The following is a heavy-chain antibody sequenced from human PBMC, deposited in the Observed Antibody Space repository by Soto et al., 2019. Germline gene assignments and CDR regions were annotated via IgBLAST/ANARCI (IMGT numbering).Heavy chain of an antibody. Sequence: QLHLVQSGAVVKKPGASVTVSCSASGYPVTAYYMHWVRQAPGRGLEWMGGINPATGAAKYTQTFQGRVTLTRDKSTSPVFLELSGLTSEDPAVFYCARGGGVGVAGSAAFDLWGQGTLVTVSS. CDR3: ARGGGVGVAGSAAFDL. J-gene: IGHJ3*01. CDR2: INPATGAA. CDR1: GYPVTAYY. V-gene: IGHV1-2*02. D-gene: IGHD3-3*01.